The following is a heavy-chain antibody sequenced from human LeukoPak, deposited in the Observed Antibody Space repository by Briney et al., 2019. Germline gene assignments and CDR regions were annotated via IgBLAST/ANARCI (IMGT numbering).Heavy chain of an antibody. CDR2: ISFDGIKK. V-gene: IGHV3-30*18. CDR3: AKELIGGIGAHPSALVV. Sequence: GASLTLSCTASGFIIGSYGIHWVRQPPRKGLEWVSVISFDGIKKYYGDSVKGRITISRDNSKNTVELQVNSLRAEDTAVYYCAKELIGGIGAHPSALVVWGQGTTVAVSS. D-gene: IGHD1-26*01. J-gene: IGHJ6*02. CDR1: GFIIGSYG.